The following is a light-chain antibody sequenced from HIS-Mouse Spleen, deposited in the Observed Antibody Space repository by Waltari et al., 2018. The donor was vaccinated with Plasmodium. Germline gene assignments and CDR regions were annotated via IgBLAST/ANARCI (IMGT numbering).Light chain of an antibody. CDR2: DAS. CDR1: QSVSSY. Sequence: EIVLTQSPATLSLSPGERATLPCRASQSVSSYLAWYQQTPGQAPRLLIYDASNRATGIPARFSGSGSGTDFTLTISSLEPEDFAVYYCQQRSNWPRVLTFGGGTKVEIK. V-gene: IGKV3-11*01. J-gene: IGKJ4*01. CDR3: QQRSNWPRVLT.